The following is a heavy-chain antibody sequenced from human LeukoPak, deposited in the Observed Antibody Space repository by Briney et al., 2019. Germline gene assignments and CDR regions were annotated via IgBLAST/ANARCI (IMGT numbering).Heavy chain of an antibody. CDR1: GFTFSSYG. J-gene: IGHJ4*02. Sequence: GSLRLSCAASGFTFSSYGMHWVRQAPGKGLEWGAVISYDGSNKYYADSVKGRFAISRDNSKNTLYLQMNSLRAEDTAVYYCAKVTDYWGQGTLVTVSS. V-gene: IGHV3-30*18. CDR2: ISYDGSNK. CDR3: AKVTDY.